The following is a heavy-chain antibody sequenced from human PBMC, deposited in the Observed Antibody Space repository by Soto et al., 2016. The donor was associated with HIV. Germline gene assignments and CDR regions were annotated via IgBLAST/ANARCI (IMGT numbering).Heavy chain of an antibody. CDR2: IDPNSGDT. CDR1: GYTFTGYY. Sequence: QVQLVQSGAEVKKPGASVKVSCKASGYTFTGYYMHWVRQAPGQGLEWMGWIDPNSGDTKFAQKFQGRVTVTRDTSISTTYVELSSLRSDDTAVYYCARVSGYCSGGNCYPNNWGQGTLVTVSS. V-gene: IGHV1-2*02. J-gene: IGHJ4*02. D-gene: IGHD2-15*01. CDR3: ARVSGYCSGGNCYPNN.